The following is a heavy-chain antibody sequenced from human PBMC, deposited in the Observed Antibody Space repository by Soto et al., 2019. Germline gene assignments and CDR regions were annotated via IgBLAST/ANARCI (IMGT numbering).Heavy chain of an antibody. D-gene: IGHD1-26*01. V-gene: IGHV1-18*01. Sequence: QVQLVQSGGEVKKPGASVKVSCKASGYTFTSYGISGVRQAPGQGLEWRGRISAYNGNTNYAPKLQGRVTMTTDTSTSTAYMELRRLRSDDTAVYYCARVVGALGHWFDPWGQGTLVTVSS. J-gene: IGHJ5*02. CDR2: ISAYNGNT. CDR1: GYTFTSYG. CDR3: ARVVGALGHWFDP.